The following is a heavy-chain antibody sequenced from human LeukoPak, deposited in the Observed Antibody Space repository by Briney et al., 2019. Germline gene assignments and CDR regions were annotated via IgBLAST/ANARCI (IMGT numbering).Heavy chain of an antibody. CDR2: IGTSGSTI. CDR3: ARAAIQGAVSYDYGFADMGV. V-gene: IGHV3-11*04. Sequence: PGGSLRLSCGASGFTLSDYYLTWVRQAPGKGLEWVSYIGTSGSTIYYADSVGGRFTISRDNAKSSLYLQMVSLKVEHTAVYYCARAAIQGAVSYDYGFADMGVWGKGTPVTVSS. J-gene: IGHJ6*03. D-gene: IGHD4/OR15-4a*01. CDR1: GFTLSDYY.